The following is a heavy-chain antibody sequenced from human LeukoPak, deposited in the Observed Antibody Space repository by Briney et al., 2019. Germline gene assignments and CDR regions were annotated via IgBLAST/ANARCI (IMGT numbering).Heavy chain of an antibody. CDR3: AIVWHYYDSSGDYRPNH. CDR1: GFPFSSYS. J-gene: IGHJ5*02. D-gene: IGHD3-22*01. Sequence: GGSLRLSCAASGFPFSSYSKNWVRQAPGKGLEWVSSISKSSSYIYYAHSVEGRFTISRDNAKHSLYLQINTLRPADTSVFLCAIVWHYYDSSGDYRPNHWGQGTLVTVSS. V-gene: IGHV3-21*01. CDR2: ISKSSSYI.